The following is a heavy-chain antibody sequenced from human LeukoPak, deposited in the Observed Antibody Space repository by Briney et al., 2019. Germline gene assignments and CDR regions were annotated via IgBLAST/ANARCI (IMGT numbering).Heavy chain of an antibody. CDR2: IYYSVST. J-gene: IGHJ3*02. V-gene: IGHV4-59*08. D-gene: IGHD6-19*01. CDR3: ARPYSSGWYGAFDI. CDR1: GGSISSYF. Sequence: SEPVSLTCTVSGGSISSYFWSWNRQPPGKGLEWIGYIYYSVSTNYNPSLKSRFTISVDTSKNQFTLRLSSVTAADTAVYYCARPYSSGWYGAFDIWG.